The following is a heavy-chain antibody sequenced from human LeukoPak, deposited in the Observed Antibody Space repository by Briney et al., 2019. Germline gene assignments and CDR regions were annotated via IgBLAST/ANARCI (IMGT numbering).Heavy chain of an antibody. V-gene: IGHV4-39*07. Sequence: SETLSLTCTVSGGSISSSSYYWGWIRQPPGKGLEWIGSIYYSGSTNYNPSFKSRVTISVDTSKNQFSLKLSSVTAADTAVYYCAREGQRSPHAFDIWGQGTMVTVSS. CDR2: IYYSGST. CDR1: GGSISSSSYY. J-gene: IGHJ3*02. D-gene: IGHD1-1*01. CDR3: AREGQRSPHAFDI.